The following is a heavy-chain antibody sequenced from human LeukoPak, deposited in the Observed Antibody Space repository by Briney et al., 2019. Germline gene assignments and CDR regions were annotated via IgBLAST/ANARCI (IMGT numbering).Heavy chain of an antibody. J-gene: IGHJ3*02. CDR3: ARDAYSYGKERAFDI. Sequence: GASVKVSCKASGYTFTSYGISWVRQAPGQGLEWMGGIIPIFGTANYAQKFQGRVTITTDESTSTAYMELSSLRSEDTAVYYCARDAYSYGKERAFDIWGQGTMVTVSS. V-gene: IGHV1-69*05. CDR2: IIPIFGTA. CDR1: GYTFTSYG. D-gene: IGHD5-18*01.